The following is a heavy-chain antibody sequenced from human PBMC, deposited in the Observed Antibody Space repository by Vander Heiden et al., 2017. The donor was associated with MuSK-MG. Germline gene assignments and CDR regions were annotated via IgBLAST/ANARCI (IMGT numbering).Heavy chain of an antibody. J-gene: IGHJ3*02. Sequence: QVQLVQSGAEMKKPGASVKVSCKASGYTFNSYDINWVRQATGQGPEWMGWMYPNRGNTGYAQKFQDRVTMTRDTSITTAYMELSSLTSEDTAVYYCVRGRRGYSYGYGAFDIWGQGTMVTVSS. CDR1: GYTFNSYD. V-gene: IGHV1-8*02. CDR2: MYPNRGNT. D-gene: IGHD5-18*01. CDR3: VRGRRGYSYGYGAFDI.